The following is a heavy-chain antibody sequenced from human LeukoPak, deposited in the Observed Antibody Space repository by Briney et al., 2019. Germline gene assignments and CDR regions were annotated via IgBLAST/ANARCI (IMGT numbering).Heavy chain of an antibody. CDR3: AKYMLWGYSSGSAFDI. V-gene: IGHV1-2*02. D-gene: IGHD6-19*01. CDR1: GYTFSDNY. Sequence: GASVKVSCKASGYTFSDNYIHWVRQAPGQGLEWVGWIKPNTGATHYSKRFQGRVTMTRDTSVSTAYMELSRLRSDDTAVYYCAKYMLWGYSSGSAFDIWGQGTMVTVSS. J-gene: IGHJ3*02. CDR2: IKPNTGAT.